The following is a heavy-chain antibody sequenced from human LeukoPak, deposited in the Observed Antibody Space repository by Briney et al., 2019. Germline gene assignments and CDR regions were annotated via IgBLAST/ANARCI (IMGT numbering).Heavy chain of an antibody. CDR2: IYHSGST. D-gene: IGHD2-15*01. V-gene: IGHV4-38-2*01. CDR1: GYSISSGYY. Sequence: SETLSLTCAVSGYSISSGYYWGWIRQPPGKGLEWIGSIYHSGSTYYNPSLKSRVTISVDTSKNQFSLKLSSVTAADTAVYYCARRSGWWFDPWGQGTLVTVSS. CDR3: ARRSGWWFDP. J-gene: IGHJ5*02.